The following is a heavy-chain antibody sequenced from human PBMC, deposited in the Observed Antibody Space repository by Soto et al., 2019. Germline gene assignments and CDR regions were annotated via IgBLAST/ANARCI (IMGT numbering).Heavy chain of an antibody. CDR1: GFTFSSYS. Sequence: GGSLRLSCAASGFTFSSYSMNWVRQAPGKGLEWDSVIYSGGSTYYADSVKGRFTISRDNSKNTLYLQMNSLRAEDTAVYYCARDSGAPSSGWNYYYYYGMDVWGQGTTVTVSS. CDR2: IYSGGST. D-gene: IGHD6-19*01. J-gene: IGHJ6*02. V-gene: IGHV3-66*01. CDR3: ARDSGAPSSGWNYYYYYGMDV.